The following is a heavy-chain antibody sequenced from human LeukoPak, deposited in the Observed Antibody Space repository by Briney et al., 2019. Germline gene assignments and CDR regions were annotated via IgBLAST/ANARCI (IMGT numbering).Heavy chain of an antibody. Sequence: SETLSLTCTVSGGSINSYYWSWVRQPPGRGLEWICYIHYTGRTNYSPSLRSRVTISLDTSKNQFSLKLTSMTAADTAVYYCARGGDFSSGWFYFDYWGQGTLVPVSS. CDR2: IHYTGRT. D-gene: IGHD6-19*01. CDR1: GGSINSYY. J-gene: IGHJ4*02. CDR3: ARGGDFSSGWFYFDY. V-gene: IGHV4-59*01.